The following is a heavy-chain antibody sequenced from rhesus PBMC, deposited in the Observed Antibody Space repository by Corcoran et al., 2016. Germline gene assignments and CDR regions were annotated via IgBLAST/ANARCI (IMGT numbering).Heavy chain of an antibody. J-gene: IGHJ4*01. CDR3: SRDFDY. CDR1: GSSIGDYY. CDR2: FSNFGGTT. Sequence: EVQLVESGGGLAKPGGSRRLSCAASGSSIGDYYMDWVRQAPGKGLEWVSRFSNFGGTTWYSESVKGRFTISRDNAKNTLFLQMNSLRGEDTAVYYCSRDFDYWGQGVLVTVTS. V-gene: IGHV3-178*01.